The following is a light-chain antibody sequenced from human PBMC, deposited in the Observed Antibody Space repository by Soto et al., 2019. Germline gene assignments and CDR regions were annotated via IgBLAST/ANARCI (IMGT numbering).Light chain of an antibody. V-gene: IGLV2-14*01. CDR3: SSYTSNSTPL. CDR2: EVS. Sequence: QSVLTQPASVSGSPGQSITISCTGNRSDVGGYNYVSWYQQHPGKVPKVMIFEVSNRPSGVSNRFSGSKSGNTASLTISGLQAEDEADYYCSSYTSNSTPLFGTGTKVTVL. J-gene: IGLJ1*01. CDR1: RSDVGGYNY.